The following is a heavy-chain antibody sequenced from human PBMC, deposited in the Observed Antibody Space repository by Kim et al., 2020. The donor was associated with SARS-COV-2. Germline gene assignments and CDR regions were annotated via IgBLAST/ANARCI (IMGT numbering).Heavy chain of an antibody. CDR2: INAGNGNT. Sequence: ASVKVSCKASGYTFTSYAMHWVRQAPGQRLEWMGWINAGNGNTKYSQKFQGRVTITRDTSASTAYMELSSLRSEDTAVYYCARDRCSGGSCYAEFDYWGQGTLVTVSS. J-gene: IGHJ4*02. CDR1: GYTFTSYA. V-gene: IGHV1-3*01. D-gene: IGHD2-15*01. CDR3: ARDRCSGGSCYAEFDY.